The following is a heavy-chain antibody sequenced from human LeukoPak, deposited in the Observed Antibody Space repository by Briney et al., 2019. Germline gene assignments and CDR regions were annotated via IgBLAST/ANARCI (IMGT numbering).Heavy chain of an antibody. V-gene: IGHV4-59*01. CDR3: ARGSDFWSGYDYYYYYKDV. Sequence: SETLSLTCTVSGGSISSYYWSWIRQPPGKGLEWIGYIYYSGSTNYNPSLKSRVTISVDTSKNQFSLKLSSVTAADTAVYYCARGSDFWSGYDYYYYYKDVWGKGTTVTVSS. CDR2: IYYSGST. CDR1: GGSISSYY. D-gene: IGHD3-3*01. J-gene: IGHJ6*03.